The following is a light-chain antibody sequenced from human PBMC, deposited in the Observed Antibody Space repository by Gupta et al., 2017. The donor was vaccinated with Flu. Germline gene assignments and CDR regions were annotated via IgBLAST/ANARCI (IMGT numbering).Light chain of an antibody. V-gene: IGKV1-39*01. Sequence: DMQMTQSPPSLSAAVGDRVTITCRASQNITSYLNWYQQKPGKAPKLLVYAASSLESGVPSRFVGSGSGTDFTLTISNLQPEDFASYYCQQSDSTPRTFGQGTKVEIK. CDR1: QNITSY. J-gene: IGKJ1*01. CDR2: AAS. CDR3: QQSDSTPRT.